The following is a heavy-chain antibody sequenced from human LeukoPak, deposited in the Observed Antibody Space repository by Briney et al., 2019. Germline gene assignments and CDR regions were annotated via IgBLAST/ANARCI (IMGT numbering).Heavy chain of an antibody. J-gene: IGHJ5*02. Sequence: PSQTLSLTCTVSGGSISSGSYYWSWIRQPAGKGLEWIGRIYTSGSTNYNPSLKSRVTISVDTSNNQFSLKLSSVTAADTAVYYCARDADYYDSSGYYYGISWFDPWGQGTLVTVSS. D-gene: IGHD3-22*01. CDR1: GGSISSGSYY. CDR2: IYTSGST. V-gene: IGHV4-61*02. CDR3: ARDADYYDSSGYYYGISWFDP.